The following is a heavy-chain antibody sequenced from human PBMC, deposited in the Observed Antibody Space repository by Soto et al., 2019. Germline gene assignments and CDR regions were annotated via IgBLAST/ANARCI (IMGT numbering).Heavy chain of an antibody. J-gene: IGHJ6*02. CDR1: GFTFIRSA. Sequence: GASVKVSCKASGFTFIRSAVQWVRQARGQRLEWVGWIVVGSGNTNYAQKFQDRVTITRDMSTSTAYMDLRRLRSEDTAVYYCAADPMPTSYYYYDLDVWGQGTTVTVSS. V-gene: IGHV1-58*01. CDR3: AADPMPTSYYYYDLDV. D-gene: IGHD2-2*01. CDR2: IVVGSGNT.